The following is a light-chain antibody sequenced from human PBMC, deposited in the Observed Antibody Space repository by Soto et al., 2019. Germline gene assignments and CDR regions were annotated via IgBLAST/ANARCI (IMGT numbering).Light chain of an antibody. CDR3: AAWNDSLNGLYV. CDR1: SSNIGSNT. J-gene: IGLJ1*01. CDR2: SNN. Sequence: QSVLTQPPSASGTPGQRVTISCSGSSSNIGSNTVNWYQQLPGTAPKLLIYSNNQRPSGVPDRFSGSKSATSASLAISRLQSEDEADYYCAAWNDSLNGLYVFGTWTKLTVL. V-gene: IGLV1-44*01.